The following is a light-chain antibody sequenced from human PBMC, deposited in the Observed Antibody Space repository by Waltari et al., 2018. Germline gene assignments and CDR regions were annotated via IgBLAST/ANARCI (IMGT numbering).Light chain of an antibody. V-gene: IGLV2-14*01. CDR1: SSDVGAFDS. Sequence: QSALTQPASVSGSPGQSITISCTGTSSDVGAFDSVSWYQQHPGKAPQLIIYEVFSRASGISVRFSGSKSDNTASLTIFDLQPEDESDYYCSSFTTRSTYAFGAGTKVTVL. J-gene: IGLJ1*01. CDR2: EVF. CDR3: SSFTTRSTYA.